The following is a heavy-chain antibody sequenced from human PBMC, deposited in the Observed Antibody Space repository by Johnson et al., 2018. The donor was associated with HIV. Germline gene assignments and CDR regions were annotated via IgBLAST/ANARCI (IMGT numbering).Heavy chain of an antibody. Sequence: VQLVESGGGLVKPGGSLRLSCAASGFTFSNAWMSWVRQAPGKGLEWVGRIKSKTDGGTTDYAAPVKGRFTISRDDSKNTLYLQLNSLKIEDTAVYYCTDYNVWNKRSFDIWGQGTMVTVSS. CDR2: IKSKTDGGTT. CDR1: GFTFSNAW. CDR3: TDYNVWNKRSFDI. D-gene: IGHD1/OR15-1a*01. J-gene: IGHJ3*02. V-gene: IGHV3-15*01.